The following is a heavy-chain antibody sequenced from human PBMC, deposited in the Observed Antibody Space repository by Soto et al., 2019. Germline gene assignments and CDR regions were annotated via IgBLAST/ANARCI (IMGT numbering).Heavy chain of an antibody. CDR2: IIPIFGTA. Sequence: QVQLVQSGAEVKKPGSSVKVSCKASGGTFSSYAISWVRQAPGQGLEWMGGIIPIFGTANYAQKFQGRVTITADESTSTAYTELSSLRSEDTALYYCARDRVVGSSGWYAIDNWFDPWGQGTLVTVSS. CDR1: GGTFSSYA. CDR3: ARDRVVGSSGWYAIDNWFDP. D-gene: IGHD6-19*01. V-gene: IGHV1-69*01. J-gene: IGHJ5*02.